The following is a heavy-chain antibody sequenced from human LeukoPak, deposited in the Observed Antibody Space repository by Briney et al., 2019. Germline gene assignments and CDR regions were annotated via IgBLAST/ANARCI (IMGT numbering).Heavy chain of an antibody. CDR1: GGSISSGGYS. V-gene: IGHV4-30-2*01. D-gene: IGHD2-15*01. Sequence: SQTLSPTCAVSGGSISSGGYSWSWIRQPPGKGLEWIGYIYHSGSTYYNPSLKSRVTISVDRSKNQFSLKLSSVTAADTAVYYCARRELGYCSGGSCYDNGFDYWGQGTLVTVSS. CDR3: ARRELGYCSGGSCYDNGFDY. CDR2: IYHSGST. J-gene: IGHJ4*02.